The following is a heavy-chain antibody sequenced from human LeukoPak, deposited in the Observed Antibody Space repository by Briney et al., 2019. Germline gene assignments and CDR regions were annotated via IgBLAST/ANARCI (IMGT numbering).Heavy chain of an antibody. D-gene: IGHD3-22*01. CDR1: GFTFSSYG. Sequence: GGSLRLSCAASGFTFSSYGMHWVRQAPGKGLEWVAVISYDGSNKYYADSVKGRFTISRDNSKNTLYLQMNSLRAEDTAVYYRAKSTASGYSNDYWGQGTLVTVSS. J-gene: IGHJ4*02. CDR3: AKSTASGYSNDY. CDR2: ISYDGSNK. V-gene: IGHV3-30*18.